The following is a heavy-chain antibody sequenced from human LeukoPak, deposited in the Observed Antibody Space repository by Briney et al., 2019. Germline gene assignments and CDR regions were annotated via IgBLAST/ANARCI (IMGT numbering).Heavy chain of an antibody. CDR3: VRDGTGYPPFDL. CDR1: GFTLSDHW. J-gene: IGHJ5*02. CDR2: INVDGGDT. D-gene: IGHD1-1*01. Sequence: GSLRLSCAASGFTLSDHWMNWVRQPPGKGLLWVSHINVDGGDTDYADSVKGRFTISRDNARNTLYLQMDSLRVEDTAVYYCVRDGTGYPPFDLWGQGNLVTVSS. V-gene: IGHV3-74*01.